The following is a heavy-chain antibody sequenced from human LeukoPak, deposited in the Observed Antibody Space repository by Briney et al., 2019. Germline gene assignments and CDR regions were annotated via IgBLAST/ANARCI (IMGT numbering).Heavy chain of an antibody. D-gene: IGHD3-9*01. CDR3: ASGAGYFDPFDY. V-gene: IGHV3-21*01. Sequence: GGSLRLSCAASGFTFSSYSMNWVRQAPGKGLEWASSISSSSSYIYYADSVKGRFTISRDNAKNSLYLQMNSLRAEDTAVYYCASGAGYFDPFDYWGQGTLVTVSS. CDR2: ISSSSSYI. J-gene: IGHJ4*02. CDR1: GFTFSSYS.